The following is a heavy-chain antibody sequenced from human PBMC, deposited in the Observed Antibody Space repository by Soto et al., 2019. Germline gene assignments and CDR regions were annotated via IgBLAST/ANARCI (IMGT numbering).Heavy chain of an antibody. CDR2: ISAYNGNT. J-gene: IGHJ4*02. V-gene: IGHV1-18*01. D-gene: IGHD3-10*01. CDR1: GYTFTSYG. CDR3: ARVGYDFYGSGSPDYFDY. Sequence: AAVKVSCKASGYTFTSYGISWVRQAPGQGLEWMGWISAYNGNTNYAQKLQGRVTMTTDKSTSTAYMQLRSLRSDDTAVYYCARVGYDFYGSGSPDYFDYWGQGTLVTVSS.